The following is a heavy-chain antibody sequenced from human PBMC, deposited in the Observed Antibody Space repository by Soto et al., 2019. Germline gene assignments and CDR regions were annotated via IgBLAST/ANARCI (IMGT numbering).Heavy chain of an antibody. J-gene: IGHJ4*01. CDR3: ASRDSNSVGWLAFDY. Sequence: EVQLVESGGGLVKPGGSLRLSCAASGFTFSNFAMNWVRQAPGKGLEWVSSISGSGDSTHYADSVKGRFTVVRDNARNSPILQMSGRRAEETAVYYCASRDSNSVGWLAFDYCGQGILVTVSP. CDR2: ISGSGDST. V-gene: IGHV3-21*01. CDR1: GFTFSNFA. D-gene: IGHD2-8*01.